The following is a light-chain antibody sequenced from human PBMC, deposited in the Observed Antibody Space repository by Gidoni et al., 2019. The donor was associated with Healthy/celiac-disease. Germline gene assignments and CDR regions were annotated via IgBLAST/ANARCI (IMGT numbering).Light chain of an antibody. CDR3: SSYTSSSTLVV. CDR1: SSDVGGYNY. Sequence: QSALPQPAPVSGSPGKSIPISCTGTSSDVGGYNYVSWYQQPPGKAPKLMIYDVSNRPSGVSNRFSGSKSGNTASLTISGLQAEDEADYYCSSYTSSSTLVVFGGGTKLTVL. J-gene: IGLJ2*01. CDR2: DVS. V-gene: IGLV2-14*03.